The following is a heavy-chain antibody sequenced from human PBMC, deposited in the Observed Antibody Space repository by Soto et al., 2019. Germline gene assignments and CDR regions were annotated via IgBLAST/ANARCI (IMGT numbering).Heavy chain of an antibody. Sequence: SETLSLTCTVSGGSISSYYWSWIRQPPGKGLEWIGYIYYSGSTNYNPSLKSRVTISVDTSKNQFSLKLSSVTAADTAVHYCARADYYGSGSYRGWFDPWGQGTLVTVSS. J-gene: IGHJ5*02. CDR3: ARADYYGSGSYRGWFDP. V-gene: IGHV4-59*01. D-gene: IGHD3-10*01. CDR1: GGSISSYY. CDR2: IYYSGST.